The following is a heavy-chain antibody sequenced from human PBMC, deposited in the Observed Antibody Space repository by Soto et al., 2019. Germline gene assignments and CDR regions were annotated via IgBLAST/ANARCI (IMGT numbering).Heavy chain of an antibody. Sequence: SETLSLTCAASGGSISSSNWWSWVRQPPGKGLEWIGEIYHSGSTNYNPSLKSRVTISVDKSKNQFSLKLSSVTAADTAVYYCARGGVLLWFGEKVHDAFDIWGQGTMVTVSS. CDR1: GGSISSSNW. D-gene: IGHD3-10*01. J-gene: IGHJ3*02. V-gene: IGHV4-4*02. CDR2: IYHSGST. CDR3: ARGGVLLWFGEKVHDAFDI.